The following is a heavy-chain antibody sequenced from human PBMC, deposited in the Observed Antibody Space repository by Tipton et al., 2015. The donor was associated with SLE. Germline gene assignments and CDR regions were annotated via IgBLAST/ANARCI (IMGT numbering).Heavy chain of an antibody. D-gene: IGHD4-11*01. Sequence: TLSLTCTVSGCSISGYYWSWIRQPAGKGLEWIGRVYSSGSTISNPSIKSRITLSLDTSKNQFSLRVNSVTAADTAVYYCARVDYSTIPYSFDYWGQGTLVTVSS. CDR3: ARVDYSTIPYSFDY. V-gene: IGHV4-4*07. J-gene: IGHJ4*02. CDR1: GCSISGYY. CDR2: VYSSGST.